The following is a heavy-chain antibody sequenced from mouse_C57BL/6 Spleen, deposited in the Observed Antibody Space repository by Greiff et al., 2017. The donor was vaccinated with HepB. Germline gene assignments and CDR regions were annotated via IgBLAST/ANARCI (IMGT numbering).Heavy chain of an antibody. J-gene: IGHJ4*01. D-gene: IGHD2-1*01. CDR3: ARGRGNAYAMDY. V-gene: IGHV5-4*01. Sequence: EVQLVESGGGLVKPGGSLKLSCAASGFTFSSYAMSWVRQTPEKRLEWVATISDGGSYTYYPDNVKGRFTISRDNAKNNLYLQMSHLKSEDTAMYYCARGRGNAYAMDYWGQRTSVTVSS. CDR1: GFTFSSYA. CDR2: ISDGGSYT.